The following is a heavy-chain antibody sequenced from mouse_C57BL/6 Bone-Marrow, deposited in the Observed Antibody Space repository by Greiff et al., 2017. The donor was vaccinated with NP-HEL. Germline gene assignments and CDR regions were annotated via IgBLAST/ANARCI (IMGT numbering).Heavy chain of an antibody. CDR3: AREDYDYLDAMDY. V-gene: IGHV5-17*01. Sequence: EVKLMESGGGLVKPGGSLKLSCAASGFTFSDYGMHWVRQAPEKGLEWVAYISSGSSTIYYADTVKGRFTISRDNAKNTLFLQMTSLRSEDTAMYYCAREDYDYLDAMDYWGQGTSVTVSS. CDR1: GFTFSDYG. D-gene: IGHD2-4*01. CDR2: ISSGSSTI. J-gene: IGHJ4*01.